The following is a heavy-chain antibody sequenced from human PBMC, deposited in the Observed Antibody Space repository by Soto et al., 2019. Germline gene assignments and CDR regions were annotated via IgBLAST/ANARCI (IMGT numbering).Heavy chain of an antibody. CDR2: TYYRSKWST. J-gene: IGHJ4*02. CDR1: GDSVSSKSAT. CDR3: ARALAGSYDY. V-gene: IGHV6-1*01. D-gene: IGHD3-10*01. Sequence: QTLSLTFAISGDSVSSKSATWNLTRQAPSRGLEWLGRTYYRSKWSTDYAVSLRGRITVSPDSSKNQFSLRLTSLTPEDTAVYYCARALAGSYDYWGQGTLVTVSS.